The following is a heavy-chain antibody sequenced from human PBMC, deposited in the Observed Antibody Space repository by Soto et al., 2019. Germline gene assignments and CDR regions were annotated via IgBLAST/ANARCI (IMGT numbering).Heavy chain of an antibody. Sequence: SETLSLTCAVSGGSISGGGFSWSWIRQPPGKGLEWIGYILHTGGTQYNPSLKSRVSMSVDKSKNQFSLHLTSVTAADTAVYYCARLQFGEGFDYWGQGALVTV. CDR1: GGSISGGGFS. D-gene: IGHD3-10*01. CDR2: ILHTGGT. CDR3: ARLQFGEGFDY. J-gene: IGHJ4*02. V-gene: IGHV4-30-2*01.